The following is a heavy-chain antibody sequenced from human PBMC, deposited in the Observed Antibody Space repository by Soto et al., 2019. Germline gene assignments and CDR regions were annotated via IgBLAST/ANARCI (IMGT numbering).Heavy chain of an antibody. D-gene: IGHD3-10*01. CDR3: ARGGGVVRGARTLRSV. CDR1: GGSFSGYH. CDR2: INHSGST. Sequence: SETLSLTCAVYGGSFSGYHWSWIRQPPGKGLEWIGEINHSGSTNYNPSLKSRVTISVDTSKNQFSLKLSSVTAADTAVYYCARGGGVVRGARTLRSVWGQGTTVTVSS. J-gene: IGHJ6*02. V-gene: IGHV4-34*01.